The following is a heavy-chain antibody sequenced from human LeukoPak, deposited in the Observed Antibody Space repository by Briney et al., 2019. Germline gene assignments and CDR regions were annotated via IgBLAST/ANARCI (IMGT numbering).Heavy chain of an antibody. CDR1: GGSISSSSYY. V-gene: IGHV4-39*01. CDR2: IYYSGST. D-gene: IGHD3-3*01. J-gene: IGHJ5*02. CDR3: ARLQKDYDLWSGYRNWFHP. Sequence: SETLSLTCTVSGGSISSSSYYWGWIRQPPGKGLEWIGSIYYSGSTYYNPSLKSRVTISVDTSKNQFSLKLSSVTAADTAVYYCARLQKDYDLWSGYRNWFHPWGQGTLVTVSS.